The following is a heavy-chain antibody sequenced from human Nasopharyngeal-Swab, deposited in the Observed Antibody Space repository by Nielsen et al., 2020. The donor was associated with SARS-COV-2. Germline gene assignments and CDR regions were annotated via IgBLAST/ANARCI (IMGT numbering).Heavy chain of an antibody. D-gene: IGHD6-19*01. CDR3: ARDPSSGWYGAFDI. V-gene: IGHV3-48*02. J-gene: IGHJ3*02. CDR2: ISFSSSTI. CDR1: GFTFSSYS. Sequence: GGSLRLSCAASGFTFSSYSMNWVRQGPGKGLEWVSYISFSSSTIYYADSVKGRFTISRDNAKNSLYLQMNSLRDEDTAVYYCARDPSSGWYGAFDIWGQGTMVTVSS.